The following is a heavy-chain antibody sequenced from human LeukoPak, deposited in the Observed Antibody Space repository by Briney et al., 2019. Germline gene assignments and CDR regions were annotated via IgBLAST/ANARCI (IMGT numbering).Heavy chain of an antibody. CDR2: INPSGGST. CDR3: ARDAVPAAYINAFDI. D-gene: IGHD2-2*01. CDR1: GYTFTSYG. Sequence: ASVKVSCKASGYTFTSYGISWVRQAPGQGLEWMGIINPSGGSTSYAQKFQGRVTMTRDTSTSTVYMELSSLRSEDTAVYYCARDAVPAAYINAFDIWGQGTMVTVSS. V-gene: IGHV1-46*01. J-gene: IGHJ3*02.